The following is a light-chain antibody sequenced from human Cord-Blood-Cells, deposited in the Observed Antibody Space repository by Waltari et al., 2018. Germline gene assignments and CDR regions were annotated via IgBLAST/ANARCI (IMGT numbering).Light chain of an antibody. V-gene: IGKV1-39*01. J-gene: IGKJ2*03. Sequence: DIQMTQSPSSLSASAGDRVTITCRASQSISSYLNWYQQKPGKAPKLLIYAASSLQSGVPSRFSGSGSGTDFALTSSSLQPEDFATYYCQENYSTPYSFGQGTKLEIK. CDR2: AAS. CDR1: QSISSY. CDR3: QENYSTPYS.